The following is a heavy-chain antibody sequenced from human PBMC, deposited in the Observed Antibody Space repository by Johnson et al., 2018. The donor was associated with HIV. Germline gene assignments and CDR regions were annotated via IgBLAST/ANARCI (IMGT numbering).Heavy chain of an antibody. V-gene: IGHV3-20*04. Sequence: VQLVESGGGVERPGGSLRLSCVASGFTFDDYGMSWVRQPPGKGLEWVSGINWNGGRTGYADSVKGRFTISRDNSKNTLYLQMNSLRAEDTAVYYCAKGLAAFFAFDIWGQGTMVTVSS. CDR2: INWNGGRT. CDR3: AKGLAAFFAFDI. CDR1: GFTFDDYG. D-gene: IGHD3-3*01. J-gene: IGHJ3*02.